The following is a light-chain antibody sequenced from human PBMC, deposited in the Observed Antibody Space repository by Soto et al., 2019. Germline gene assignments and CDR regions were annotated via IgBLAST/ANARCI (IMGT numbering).Light chain of an antibody. J-gene: IGKJ4*01. CDR2: DAS. CDR3: QQCDNLPLT. Sequence: DIQMTQSPYSLSASVGDRVTITCQASQGISNCLNGYQQKPGKAPKLLIYDASNLETGVPSRFSGSGSGTDFTFTISNLQPEDIATYYCQQCDNLPLTFGGGTKVEIK. CDR1: QGISNC. V-gene: IGKV1-33*01.